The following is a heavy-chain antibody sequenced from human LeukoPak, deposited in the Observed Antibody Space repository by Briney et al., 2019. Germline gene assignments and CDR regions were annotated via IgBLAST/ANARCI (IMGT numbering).Heavy chain of an antibody. CDR2: ISYDGSNK. CDR3: AKGGSYYWGYYMDV. Sequence: GRSLRLSCAASGLTFSSYAMHWVRQAPGKGLEWVAVISYDGSNKYYADSMKGRFTISRDNSKNTLYLQTNSLRAEDTAVYYCAKGGSYYWGYYMDVWGKGTTVTISS. V-gene: IGHV3-30*04. CDR1: GLTFSSYA. D-gene: IGHD1-26*01. J-gene: IGHJ6*03.